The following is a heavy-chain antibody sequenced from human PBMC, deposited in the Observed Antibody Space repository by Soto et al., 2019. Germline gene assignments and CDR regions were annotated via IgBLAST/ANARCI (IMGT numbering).Heavy chain of an antibody. V-gene: IGHV4-31*03. Sequence: SETLSLTCTVSGGSISSGGYYWSWIRQHPGKGLEWIGYIYYSGSTYYNPSLKSRVTISVDTSKNQFSLKLSSVTAADTAVYYCAREGDGYAFDIWGQGTMVTVSS. D-gene: IGHD1-26*01. CDR3: AREGDGYAFDI. CDR1: GGSISSGGYY. CDR2: IYYSGST. J-gene: IGHJ3*02.